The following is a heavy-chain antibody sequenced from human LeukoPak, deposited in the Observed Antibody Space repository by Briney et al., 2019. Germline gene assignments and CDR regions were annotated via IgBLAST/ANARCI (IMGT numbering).Heavy chain of an antibody. J-gene: IGHJ4*02. V-gene: IGHV1-18*01. CDR3: ARVGGGSAATFDY. CDR1: GYTFTSYG. CDR2: ISAYNGNT. Sequence: GASVKVSCKASGYTFTSYGISWVRQAPGQGLEWMGWISAYNGNTNYAQKFQGRVTMTRDTSISTAYMELSRLRSDDTAVYYCARVGGGSAATFDYWGQGTLVTVSS. D-gene: IGHD2-2*01.